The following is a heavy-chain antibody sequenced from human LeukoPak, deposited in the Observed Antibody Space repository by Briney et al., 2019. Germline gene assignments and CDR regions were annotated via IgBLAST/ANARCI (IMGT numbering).Heavy chain of an antibody. V-gene: IGHV1-18*01. Sequence: GASVKVSCKASGYTFTSYGISWVRQAPGQGLEWMGWISAYNGNTNYAQKFQGRVTMTEDTSTDTAYMELSSLRSEDTAVYYCATRAKAIGITISDYWGQGTLVTVSS. CDR3: ATRAKAIGITISDY. CDR1: GYTFTSYG. D-gene: IGHD3-3*01. CDR2: ISAYNGNT. J-gene: IGHJ4*02.